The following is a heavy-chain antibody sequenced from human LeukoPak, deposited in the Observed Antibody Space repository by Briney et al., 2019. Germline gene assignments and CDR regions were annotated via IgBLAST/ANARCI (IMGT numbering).Heavy chain of an antibody. J-gene: IGHJ6*03. V-gene: IGHV4-61*02. Sequence: SETLSLTCTVSGGSISSGSYYWRWIRQPAGKGLEWIGRIYTSGSTNYNPSLKSRVTISVDTSKNQFSLKLSSVTAADTAVYYCARESPDYYYSYYMDVWGKGATVTVSS. CDR3: ARESPDYYYSYYMDV. CDR2: IYTSGST. CDR1: GGSISSGSYY.